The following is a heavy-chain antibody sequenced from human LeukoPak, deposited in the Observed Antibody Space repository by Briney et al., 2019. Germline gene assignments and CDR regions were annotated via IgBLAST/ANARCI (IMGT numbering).Heavy chain of an antibody. CDR3: ARGGGIAVAGTEFDY. CDR2: IYYSGST. J-gene: IGHJ4*02. D-gene: IGHD6-19*01. CDR1: GGSISSSSYY. V-gene: IGHV4-39*07. Sequence: SETLSLTCTVSGGSISSSSYYWGWIRQPPGKGLEWIGSIYYSGSTYYNPSRKSRVTISVDTSKNQFSLKLSSVTAAATAVYYCARGGGIAVAGTEFDYWGQGTLVTVSS.